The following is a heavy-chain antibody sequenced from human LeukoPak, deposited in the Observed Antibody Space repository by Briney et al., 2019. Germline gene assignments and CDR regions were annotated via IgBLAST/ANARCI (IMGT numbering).Heavy chain of an antibody. CDR3: AKGSAAGQNVLRFLEWLLSPFDY. D-gene: IGHD3-3*01. V-gene: IGHV3-23*01. Sequence: GGSLRLSCAASGFTFSSYAMSWVRQAPGKGLEWVSAISGSGGSTYYADSVKGRFTISRDNSKNTLYLQMNSLRAEDTAVYYCAKGSAAGQNVLRFLEWLLSPFDYWGQGTLVTVSS. CDR2: ISGSGGST. J-gene: IGHJ4*02. CDR1: GFTFSSYA.